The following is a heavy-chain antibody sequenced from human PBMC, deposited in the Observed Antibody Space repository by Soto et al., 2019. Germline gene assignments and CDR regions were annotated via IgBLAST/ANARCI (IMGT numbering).Heavy chain of an antibody. D-gene: IGHD7-27*01. CDR1: GGSIISKDW. V-gene: IGHV4-4*02. CDR3: ARRRWELGSFDI. CDR2: TYHSGST. Sequence: QVHLQESGPGLVKPSGTLSLTCTVSGGSIISKDWWTWVRQSPGKGLEWIGETYHSGSTNYNPSLKSRLTISVDESKKQFSLKLTSVTAADTAIYSCARRRWELGSFDIWGQGTMVTVSS. J-gene: IGHJ3*02.